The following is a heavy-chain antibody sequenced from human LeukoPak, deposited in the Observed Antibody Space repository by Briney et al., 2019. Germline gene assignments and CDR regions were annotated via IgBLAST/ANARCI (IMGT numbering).Heavy chain of an antibody. CDR2: INPNSGGT. J-gene: IGHJ1*01. Sequence: ASVKVSCKASGYTFTGYYMHWVRQAPGQGLEWMGWINPNSGGTNYAQKFQGWVTMTRDTSISTAHMELSRLRSDDTAVYYCARGGSITMVRGVIKYFQHWGQGTLVTVSS. V-gene: IGHV1-2*04. CDR3: ARGGSITMVRGVIKYFQH. D-gene: IGHD3-10*01. CDR1: GYTFTGYY.